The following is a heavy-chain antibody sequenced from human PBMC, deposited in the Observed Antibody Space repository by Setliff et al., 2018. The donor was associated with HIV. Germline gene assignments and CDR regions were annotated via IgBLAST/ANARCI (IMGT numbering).Heavy chain of an antibody. J-gene: IGHJ3*02. V-gene: IGHV4-34*01. CDR1: GGSFTNYF. CDR3: AREDTTGYYSLSAFDI. D-gene: IGHD3-22*01. Sequence: SETLSLTSAVYGGSFTNYFWSWIRQSPGKGLEWIGEINHSGRTKYNPSLKSRVTMSVDTSKNQFSLKLKSVTAADTAVYYCAREDTTGYYSLSAFDIWGQGTLVTVSS. CDR2: INHSGRT.